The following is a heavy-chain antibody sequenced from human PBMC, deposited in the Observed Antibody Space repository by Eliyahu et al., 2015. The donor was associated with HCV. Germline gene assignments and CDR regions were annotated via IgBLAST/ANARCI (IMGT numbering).Heavy chain of an antibody. D-gene: IGHD6-19*01. J-gene: IGHJ5*02. CDR2: IHYSGST. CDR1: GGSXTTYY. CDR3: ASGGGGIAVTGTGGWFDP. Sequence: QVQLQESGPGLVKPSETLSLTCXXSGGSXTTYYWXWIRQPPGKGLEWIGYIHYSGSTNYNPSLKSRVTISVDTSKNQFSLNLTSVIAADTAMYYCASGGGGIAVTGTGGWFDPWGQGTLVTVSS. V-gene: IGHV4-59*01.